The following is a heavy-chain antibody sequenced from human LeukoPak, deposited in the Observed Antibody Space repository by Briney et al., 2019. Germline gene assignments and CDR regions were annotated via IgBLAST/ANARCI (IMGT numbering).Heavy chain of an antibody. V-gene: IGHV1-69*05. Sequence: ASVKVSCKASGGTFSSYAISWVRQAPGQGLEWIGGIIPIFGTANYAQKFQGRVTITTDESTSTAYMELSSLRSEDTAMYYCARDQKVGATPYFGMDVWGQGTTVTVSS. CDR1: GGTFSSYA. CDR2: IIPIFGTA. J-gene: IGHJ6*02. CDR3: ARDQKVGATPYFGMDV. D-gene: IGHD1-26*01.